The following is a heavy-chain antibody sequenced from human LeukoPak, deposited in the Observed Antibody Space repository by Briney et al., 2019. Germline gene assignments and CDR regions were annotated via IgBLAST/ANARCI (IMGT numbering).Heavy chain of an antibody. Sequence: GGSLRLSCAASGFTFSSSSMNWVRQAPGRGLEWVSSFSSSSSDISYADSVKGRFTISRDNAKNSLYLQMNSLRAEDTAVYYCARDMATTETFDYWGQGALVTVSS. D-gene: IGHD5-24*01. J-gene: IGHJ4*02. CDR2: FSSSSSDI. V-gene: IGHV3-21*01. CDR3: ARDMATTETFDY. CDR1: GFTFSSSS.